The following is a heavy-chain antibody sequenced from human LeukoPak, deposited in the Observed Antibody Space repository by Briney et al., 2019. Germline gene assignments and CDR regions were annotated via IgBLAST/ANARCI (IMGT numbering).Heavy chain of an antibody. CDR3: ARVTVGYDILTGYWEYGMDV. V-gene: IGHV6-1*01. J-gene: IGHJ6*04. CDR1: GDSVSSNSAA. Sequence: SQTLSLTCAISGDSVSSNSAAWNWIRQSPSRGLEWLGRTYYRSKWYNDYAVSVKSRITINPDTSKNQFSLQLNSVTPEDTAVYYCARVTVGYDILTGYWEYGMDVWGKGTTVTASS. D-gene: IGHD3-9*01. CDR2: TYYRSKWYN.